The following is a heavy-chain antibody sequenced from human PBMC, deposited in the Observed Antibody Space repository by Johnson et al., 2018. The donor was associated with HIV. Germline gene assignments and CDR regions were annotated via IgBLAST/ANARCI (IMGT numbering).Heavy chain of an antibody. D-gene: IGHD6-19*01. CDR1: GFTFSSYA. CDR3: TSYSSGWPGGAFDI. Sequence: QVLLVESGGGVVQPGRSLRLSCAASGFTFSSYAMHWVRQAPGKGLEWVAVISSDGSNKYYADSVKGRFTISRDNSKNTLYLQMNSLRAEDTAVYYCTSYSSGWPGGAFDIWGQGTMVTVSS. CDR2: ISSDGSNK. V-gene: IGHV3-30*04. J-gene: IGHJ3*02.